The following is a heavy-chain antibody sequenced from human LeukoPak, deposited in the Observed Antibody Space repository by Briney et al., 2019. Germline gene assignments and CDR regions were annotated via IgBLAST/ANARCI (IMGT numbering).Heavy chain of an antibody. D-gene: IGHD3-10*01. CDR3: ASTMVRGFNWFDP. CDR2: IYYSGSS. CDR1: GGSINNGGYY. J-gene: IGHJ5*02. V-gene: IGHV4-31*03. Sequence: PSETLSLTCTVSGGSINNGGYYWSWIRQHPGKGLEWIGYIYYSGSSYYNPSLRSRVTISVDTSKNHFSLKLSSVTAADTAVYYCASTMVRGFNWFDPWGQGTLVTVSS.